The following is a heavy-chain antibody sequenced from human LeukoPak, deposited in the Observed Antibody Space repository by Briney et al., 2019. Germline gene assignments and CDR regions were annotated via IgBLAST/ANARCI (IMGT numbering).Heavy chain of an antibody. CDR3: AKEYCSSTSCYIVDY. CDR2: ISGSGGST. D-gene: IGHD2-2*02. V-gene: IGHV3-23*01. CDR1: GFTSSSYA. J-gene: IGHJ4*02. Sequence: GGSLRLSCAASGFTSSSYAMSWVRQAPGKGLEWVSAISGSGGSTYYADSVKGRFTISRDNSKNTLYLQMNSLRAEDTAVYYCAKEYCSSTSCYIVDYWGQGTLVTVSS.